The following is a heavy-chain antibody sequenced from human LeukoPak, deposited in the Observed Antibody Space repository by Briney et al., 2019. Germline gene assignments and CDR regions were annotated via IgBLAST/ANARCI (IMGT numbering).Heavy chain of an antibody. V-gene: IGHV3-74*01. CDR3: VFGYYYDSGSQYNWFDT. CDR1: GFTFSTYW. Sequence: GGSLRLSCAASGFTFSTYWMRWVRQAPGRGLVWVSRINTDGSSTTYADSVKGRFTISRDNAKNTLYLQMNSLRAEDTAVYYCVFGYYYDSGSQYNWFDTWGRGTLVTVSS. J-gene: IGHJ5*02. CDR2: INTDGSST. D-gene: IGHD3-10*01.